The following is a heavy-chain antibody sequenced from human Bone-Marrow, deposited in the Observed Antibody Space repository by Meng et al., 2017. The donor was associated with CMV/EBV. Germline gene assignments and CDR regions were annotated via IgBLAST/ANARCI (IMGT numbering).Heavy chain of an antibody. CDR1: GGSFSGYY. CDR2: INHSGST. Sequence: GSLRLSCAVYGGSFSGYYWSWIRQPPGKGLEWIGAINHSGSTNYNPSLKSRVTISVDTSKNQFSLKLSSVTAADTAVYYCARGIAAAGPRDWFDPWGQGTLVTVSS. V-gene: IGHV4-34*01. D-gene: IGHD6-13*01. J-gene: IGHJ5*02. CDR3: ARGIAAAGPRDWFDP.